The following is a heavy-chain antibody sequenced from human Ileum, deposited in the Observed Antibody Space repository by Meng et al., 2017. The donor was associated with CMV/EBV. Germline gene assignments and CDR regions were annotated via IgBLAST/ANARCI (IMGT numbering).Heavy chain of an antibody. CDR2: RRYDGSNK. CDR3: AKRASGYCSSTSCYKGGYYYYGMDV. J-gene: IGHJ6*02. Sequence: HWVRQAPGKGLEWVAFRRYDGSNKYYADSVKGRFTISRDNSKNTLYLQMNSLRAEDTAVYYCAKRASGYCSSTSCYKGGYYYYGMDVWGQGTTVTVSS. D-gene: IGHD2-2*02. V-gene: IGHV3-30*02.